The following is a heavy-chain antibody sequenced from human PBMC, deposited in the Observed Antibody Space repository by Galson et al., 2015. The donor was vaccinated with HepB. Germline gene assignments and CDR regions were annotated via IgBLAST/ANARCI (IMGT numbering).Heavy chain of an antibody. CDR2: INSDGSRT. CDR1: GFILTTYS. CDR3: ARGSAWIAAAGTLDY. V-gene: IGHV3-74*01. D-gene: IGHD6-13*01. Sequence: SLRLSCAASGFILTTYSMSWVRQAPGKGLVWVSRINSDGSRTTYADSVKGRFTISRDNAKNTLYVQMNSLRAEDTAVYYCARGSAWIAAAGTLDYWGQGTLVTVSS. J-gene: IGHJ4*02.